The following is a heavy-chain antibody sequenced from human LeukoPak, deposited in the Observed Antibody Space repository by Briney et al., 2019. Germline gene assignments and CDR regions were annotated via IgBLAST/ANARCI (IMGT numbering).Heavy chain of an antibody. J-gene: IGHJ4*02. CDR1: GGSICSYY. CDR3: AKLGYDFEY. V-gene: IGHV4-4*07. Sequence: KPSETLSLTCTVSGGSICSYYWSWIRQPAGQGLEWIGRIYTTGSTNYNPSLKSRVTMSIDTSKDQFCLKMSSVTAADTAVYYCAKLGYDFEYWGQGALVTVSA. CDR2: IYTTGST. D-gene: IGHD5-12*01.